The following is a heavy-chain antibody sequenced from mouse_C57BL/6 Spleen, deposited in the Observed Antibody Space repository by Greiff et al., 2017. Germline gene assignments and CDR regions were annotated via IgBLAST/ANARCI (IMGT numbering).Heavy chain of an antibody. J-gene: IGHJ2*01. V-gene: IGHV1-18*01. CDR1: GYTFTDYN. D-gene: IGHD1-1*01. Sequence: EVQLQQSGPELVKPGASVKIPCKASGYTFTDYNMDWVKQSHGKSLEWIGDINPNNGGTIYNQKFKGKATLTVDKSSSTAYMELRSLTSEDTAVYYCSRGETSDYYGSRAYYVDYWGQGTTLTVSS. CDR2: INPNNGGT. CDR3: SRGETSDYYGSRAYYVDY.